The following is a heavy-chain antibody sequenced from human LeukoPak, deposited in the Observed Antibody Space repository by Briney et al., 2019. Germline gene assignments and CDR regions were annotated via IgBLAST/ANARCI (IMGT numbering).Heavy chain of an antibody. CDR2: LFSGRTT. Sequence: SETLSLTCTVSAGSISSTSHHWGWIRQSPGKGLEWIGSLFSGRTTYYNPSLKSRVTISVDTSKNQFSLKLSSVTAADTAVYYCARSPLTGNYGDWFDPWGQGTRVIVSS. J-gene: IGHJ5*02. CDR3: ARSPLTGNYGDWFDP. V-gene: IGHV4-39*07. D-gene: IGHD3-9*01. CDR1: AGSISSTSHH.